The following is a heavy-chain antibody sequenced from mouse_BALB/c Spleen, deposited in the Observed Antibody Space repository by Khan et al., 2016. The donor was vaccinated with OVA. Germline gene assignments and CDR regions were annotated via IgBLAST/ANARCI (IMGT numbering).Heavy chain of an antibody. CDR1: GYTFTSYT. J-gene: IGHJ3*01. V-gene: IGHV1-4*01. CDR2: INPVSDYT. CDR3: AKEGAYYRSDGWFAY. Sequence: VQLVESGAELTRPGASVKMSCKASGYTFTSYTMHWVKQRPGQGLEWIGYINPVSDYTNYNQNFKDKATLTAAKSSSTAYMQLRSLTSEDSAVYYCAKEGAYYRSDGWFAYWGQGTLVTVST. D-gene: IGHD2-14*01.